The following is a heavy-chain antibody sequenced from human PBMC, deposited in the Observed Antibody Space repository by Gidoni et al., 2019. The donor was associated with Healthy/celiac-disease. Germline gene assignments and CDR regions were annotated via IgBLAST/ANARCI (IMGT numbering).Heavy chain of an antibody. Sequence: QVQLQQWGAGLLKPSETLSLTCAVDGGSFSGYYWSWIRQPPGKGLEWIGEINHGGSTNYNPSLKSRVTISVDTSKNQFSLKLSSVTAADTAVYYCARLVKAAAGTSPSHYFDYWGQGTLVTVSS. CDR2: INHGGST. V-gene: IGHV4-34*01. CDR3: ARLVKAAAGTSPSHYFDY. D-gene: IGHD6-13*01. CDR1: GGSFSGYY. J-gene: IGHJ4*02.